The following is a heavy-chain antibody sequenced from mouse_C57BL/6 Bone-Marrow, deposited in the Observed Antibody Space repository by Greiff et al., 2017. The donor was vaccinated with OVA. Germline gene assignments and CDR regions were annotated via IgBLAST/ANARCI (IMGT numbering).Heavy chain of an antibody. CDR3: AKNLGYYNYAMDY. CDR2: IWRGGST. Sequence: QVQLKESGPGLVQPSQSLSITCTVSGFSLTSYGVHWVRQSPGKGLEWLGVIWRGGSTDYNAAFMSRLSITKDNSKSQVFFKMNSLQADDTAIYYCAKNLGYYNYAMDYWGQGTSVTVSS. CDR1: GFSLTSYG. J-gene: IGHJ4*01. D-gene: IGHD2-3*01. V-gene: IGHV2-5*01.